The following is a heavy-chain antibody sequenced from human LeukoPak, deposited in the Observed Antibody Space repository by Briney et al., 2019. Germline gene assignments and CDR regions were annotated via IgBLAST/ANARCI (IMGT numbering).Heavy chain of an antibody. CDR2: IAWDDDK. CDR1: GFSLSPRGPC. CDR3: ARIPTVTTSGAFDI. D-gene: IGHD4-17*01. J-gene: IGHJ3*02. V-gene: IGHV2-70*01. Sequence: SGPALLKPTPTPTLTFTFSGFSLSPRGPCVSWIRQSPGKALEWLAPIAWDDDKYYSTSLKTRLTISKDTSKNQVVLTMTNIDPVDTATYYCARIPTVTTSGAFDIWGQGTMVTVSS.